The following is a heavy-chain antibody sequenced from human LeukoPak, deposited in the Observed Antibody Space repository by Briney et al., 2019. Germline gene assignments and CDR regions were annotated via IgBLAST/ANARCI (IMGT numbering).Heavy chain of an antibody. CDR1: GASVNSGSHY. CDR3: AGLRYHGCNTV. V-gene: IGHV4-61*03. CDR2: MYYSGTT. D-gene: IGHD4-23*01. Sequence: SETLSLTCTVSGASVNSGSHYWSWFRQPPGKGLEWIGYMYYSGTTNYNPSLKSRVTMSVDTSKNHFSLKMNSLTAADTAEYYWAGLRYHGCNTVWGQGTPVTVSS. J-gene: IGHJ4*02.